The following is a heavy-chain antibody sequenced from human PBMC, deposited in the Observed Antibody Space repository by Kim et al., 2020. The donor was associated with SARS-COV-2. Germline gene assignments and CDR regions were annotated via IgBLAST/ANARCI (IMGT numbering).Heavy chain of an antibody. J-gene: IGHJ4*02. Sequence: SSYIDYADSVKGRFTISRDNAKNSLYLQRNSLRAEDTAVYYCARINPHDYWGQGTLVTVSS. CDR3: ARINPHDY. V-gene: IGHV3-21*01. CDR2: SSYI.